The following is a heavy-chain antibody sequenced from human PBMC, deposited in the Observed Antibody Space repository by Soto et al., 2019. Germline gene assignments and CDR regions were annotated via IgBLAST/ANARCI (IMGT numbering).Heavy chain of an antibody. V-gene: IGHV4-59*01. CDR2: IYYSGST. D-gene: IGHD3-10*01. Sequence: PSETLSLTCTVSGGSISSYYWGWIRQPPGKGLEWIGYIYYSGSTNYNPSLKSRVTISVDTSKNQFSLELSSVTAADTAVYYCARGRDYYGSGSYYDRGPLAYWGQGTLVTVSS. CDR3: ARGRDYYGSGSYYDRGPLAY. J-gene: IGHJ4*02. CDR1: GGSISSYY.